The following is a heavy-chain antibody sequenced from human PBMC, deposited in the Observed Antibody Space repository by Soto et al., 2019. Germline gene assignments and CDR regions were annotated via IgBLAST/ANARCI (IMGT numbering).Heavy chain of an antibody. CDR3: ARHVVVVAATQIYYYGMDV. CDR2: IYYNGRT. CDR1: GDSVSSGSFY. J-gene: IGHJ6*02. Sequence: PSETLSLTCTVSGDSVSSGSFYWSWIRQPPGKGLEWIGSIYYNGRTDYNPSLKSRVTISVDTSETQFSLKLSSVTAADTAVYYCARHVVVVAATQIYYYGMDVWGQGTTVTVSS. D-gene: IGHD2-15*01. V-gene: IGHV4-61*01.